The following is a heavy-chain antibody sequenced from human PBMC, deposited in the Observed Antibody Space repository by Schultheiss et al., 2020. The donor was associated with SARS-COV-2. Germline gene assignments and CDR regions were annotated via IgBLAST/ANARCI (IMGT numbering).Heavy chain of an antibody. D-gene: IGHD3-10*01. V-gene: IGHV4-61*01. Sequence: SETLSLTCPVSGGSVSSGSYYWSWIRQPPGKGLEWIGYIYYSGSTNYNPSLKSRVTISVDTSKKQFSLKLSSVTAADTAVYYCARVLLWFGELLPTYGMDVWGQGTTVTVSS. J-gene: IGHJ6*02. CDR1: GGSVSSGSYY. CDR3: ARVLLWFGELLPTYGMDV. CDR2: IYYSGST.